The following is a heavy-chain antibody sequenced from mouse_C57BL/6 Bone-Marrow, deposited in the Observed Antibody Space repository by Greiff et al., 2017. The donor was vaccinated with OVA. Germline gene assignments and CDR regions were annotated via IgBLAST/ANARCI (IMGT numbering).Heavy chain of an antibody. Sequence: QVQLKESGAELARPGASVKLSCKASGYTFTSYGISWVKQRPGKGLEWIGEIYPRSGNTYYNEKFKGKATLTADKSSSTAYMELRSLTSEDSAVYFCARHIFITYAMDYWGQGTSVTVSS. CDR3: ARHIFITYAMDY. CDR1: GYTFTSYG. V-gene: IGHV1-81*01. J-gene: IGHJ4*01. CDR2: IYPRSGNT. D-gene: IGHD1-1*01.